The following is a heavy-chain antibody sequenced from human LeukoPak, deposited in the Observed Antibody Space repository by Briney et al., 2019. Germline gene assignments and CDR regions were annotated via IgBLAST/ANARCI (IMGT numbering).Heavy chain of an antibody. D-gene: IGHD3-16*01. CDR2: IWHDGSNK. CDR3: ARGWGIGRGTPHY. CDR1: GFTFSSYG. V-gene: IGHV3-33*01. Sequence: GGSLRLSCAASGFTFSSYGMHWVRQAPGKGLEWVAVIWHDGSNKCYADSVKGRFTVSRDNSKNTLYVEMNSLRVEDTAVYYCARGWGIGRGTPHYWGQGALVTVSS. J-gene: IGHJ4*02.